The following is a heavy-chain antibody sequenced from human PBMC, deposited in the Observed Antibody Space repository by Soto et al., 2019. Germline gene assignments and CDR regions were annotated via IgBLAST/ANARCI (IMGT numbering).Heavy chain of an antibody. V-gene: IGHV4-4*02. J-gene: IGHJ5*02. D-gene: IGHD3-3*01. Sequence: HSETLSLTCAVSGGSISSSNWWSWVRQPPGKGLEWIGEIYHSGSTNYNPSLKSRVTISVDKSKNQFSLKLSSVTAADTAVYYCARGGITIFGVVLDPWGQGTLVTVSS. CDR3: ARGGITIFGVVLDP. CDR1: GGSISSSNW. CDR2: IYHSGST.